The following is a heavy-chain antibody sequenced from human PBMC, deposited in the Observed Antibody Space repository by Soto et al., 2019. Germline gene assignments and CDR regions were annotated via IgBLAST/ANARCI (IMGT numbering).Heavy chain of an antibody. D-gene: IGHD6-13*01. J-gene: IGHJ6*03. CDR2: MNPNSGNT. V-gene: IGHV1-8*01. CDR1: GYTFTSYD. CDR3: XXXXXXSTKYYYYYMDV. Sequence: QVQLVQSGAEVKKPGASVKVSCKASGYTFTSYDINWVRQATGQGLEWMGWMNPNSGNTGYAQKFQGRVTMTRNTSISTAXXXXXXXXXXXXXXXXXXXXXXXSTKYYYYYMDVWGKGTTVTVSS.